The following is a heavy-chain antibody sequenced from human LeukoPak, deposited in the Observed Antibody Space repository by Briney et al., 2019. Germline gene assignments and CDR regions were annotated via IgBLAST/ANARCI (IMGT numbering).Heavy chain of an antibody. J-gene: IGHJ6*02. D-gene: IGHD3-3*01. CDR1: GASIRSGDYY. V-gene: IGHV4-30-4*01. CDR3: ARLGYYDFWSGYYNGMDV. Sequence: SETLSLTCTVSGASIRSGDYYWSWIRQPPGKGLEWIGYIYDSGSTYYNPSLKSRVTISVDTSKNQFSLKLSSVTAADTAVYYCARLGYYDFWSGYYNGMDVWGQGTTVTVSS. CDR2: IYDSGST.